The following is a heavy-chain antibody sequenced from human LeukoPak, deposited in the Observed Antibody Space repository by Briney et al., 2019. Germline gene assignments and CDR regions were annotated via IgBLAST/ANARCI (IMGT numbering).Heavy chain of an antibody. CDR2: IYTSGST. V-gene: IGHV4-4*07. CDR3: ARDLRRRVTAIGYGPREYYYYMDV. CDR1: GGSISSYY. D-gene: IGHD2-21*02. J-gene: IGHJ6*03. Sequence: SETLSLTFTVSGGSISSYYWSWIRQPAGKGLEWIGRIYTSGSTNYNPSLKSRVTMSIDTSKNQFSLKVTSVTAADTAVYYCARDLRRRVTAIGYGPREYYYYMDVWGKGTTVTIS.